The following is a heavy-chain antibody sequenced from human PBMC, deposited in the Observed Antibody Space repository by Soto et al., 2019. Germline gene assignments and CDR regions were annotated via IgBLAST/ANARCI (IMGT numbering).Heavy chain of an antibody. V-gene: IGHV3-23*01. J-gene: IGHJ4*02. CDR3: AKVPLVPAAEYYYFDY. D-gene: IGHD2-2*01. Sequence: SLRLSCAASGFTFSSYAVSWVRQAPGKGLEWVSAISGSGGSTYYADSVKGRFTISRDNSKNTLYLQMNSLRAEDTAVYYCAKVPLVPAAEYYYFDYWGQGTLVTVSS. CDR2: ISGSGGST. CDR1: GFTFSSYA.